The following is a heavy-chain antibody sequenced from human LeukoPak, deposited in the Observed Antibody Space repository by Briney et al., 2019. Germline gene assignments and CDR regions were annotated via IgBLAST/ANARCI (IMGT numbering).Heavy chain of an antibody. CDR2: IKQDGSEK. CDR1: GFTFSNYW. J-gene: IGHJ4*02. D-gene: IGHD4-23*01. Sequence: GASLRLSCAASGFTFSNYWMSWVRQAPGGGLGWVANIKQDGSEKYYVDSVKGRFTISRDNAERSLYLQMNSLRDDDTAIYYCTTASRSVNSNFWGQGTLVTVSS. CDR3: TTASRSVNSNF. V-gene: IGHV3-7*03.